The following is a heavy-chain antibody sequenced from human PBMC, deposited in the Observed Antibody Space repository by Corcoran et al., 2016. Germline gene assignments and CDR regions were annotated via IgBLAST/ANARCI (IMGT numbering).Heavy chain of an antibody. Sequence: QVQLVQSGAEVKKPGSSVKVSCKASGGTFSSYAISWVRQTPGQGLEWMGGIIPIFGTANYAQKFQGRVTITADESTSTAYMERSSLGSEDTAGYYGARGGTGAAPPAALYYCYWGQGTLVTVSS. CDR1: GGTFSSYA. V-gene: IGHV1-69*01. CDR2: IIPIFGTA. CDR3: ARGGTGAAPPAALYYCY. J-gene: IGHJ4*02. D-gene: IGHD6-6*01.